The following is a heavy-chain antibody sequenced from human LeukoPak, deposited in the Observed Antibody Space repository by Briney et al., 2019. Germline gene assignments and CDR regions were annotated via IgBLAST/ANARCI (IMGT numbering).Heavy chain of an antibody. CDR2: INPNTGDT. Sequence: ASGKVSCKASGYTFTAYYVHWVRQAPGQGLEWIGWINPNTGDTNYSPKFQGRVTMIKDTATNSAYMELNKLTSDDTAVYYCGRGNKSFDPWGQGTLVTVSS. CDR1: GYTFTAYY. CDR3: GRGNKSFDP. J-gene: IGHJ5*02. V-gene: IGHV1-2*02.